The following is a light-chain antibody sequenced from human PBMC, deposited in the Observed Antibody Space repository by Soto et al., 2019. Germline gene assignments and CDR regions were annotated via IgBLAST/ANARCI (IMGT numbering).Light chain of an antibody. CDR2: GAT. Sequence: DIQQRQRRSYLSASVADRVTTTPRASQDIGNHLNWYQQKSGKAPTLLIFGATTLQSGVPSRFSRRGYGTNPTLILIVLQPEDCAIYNCQQCHATPLTFGQGTRLEIK. J-gene: IGKJ5*01. CDR3: QQCHATPLT. CDR1: QDIGNH. V-gene: IGKV1-39*01.